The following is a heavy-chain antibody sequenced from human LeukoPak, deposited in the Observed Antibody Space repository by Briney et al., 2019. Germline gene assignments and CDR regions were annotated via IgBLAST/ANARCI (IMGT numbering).Heavy chain of an antibody. Sequence: SETLSLTCTVSGYSISSGYYWGWIRQPPGKGLEWIGSIYHSGSTYYDPSLKSRVTISVDTSKNQFSLKLSSVTAADTAVYFCAREGRYCSSTSCYSYGWFDPWGQGTLVTVSS. CDR3: AREGRYCSSTSCYSYGWFDP. D-gene: IGHD2-2*01. V-gene: IGHV4-38-2*02. J-gene: IGHJ5*02. CDR1: GYSISSGYY. CDR2: IYHSGST.